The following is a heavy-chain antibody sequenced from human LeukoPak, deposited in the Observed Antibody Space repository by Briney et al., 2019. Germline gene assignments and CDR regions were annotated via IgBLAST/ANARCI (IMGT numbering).Heavy chain of an antibody. V-gene: IGHV4-34*01. D-gene: IGHD6-19*01. J-gene: IGHJ4*02. CDR2: INHSGST. CDR3: ARSHMVGPTSMAVAGTSDY. CDR1: GGSFSGYY. Sequence: SETLSLTCAVYGGSFSGYYWSWIRQPPGKGLEWIGEINHSGSTNYNPSLKSRVTISVDTSKNQFSLKLSSVTAADTAVYYCARSHMVGPTSMAVAGTSDYWGQGTLVTVSS.